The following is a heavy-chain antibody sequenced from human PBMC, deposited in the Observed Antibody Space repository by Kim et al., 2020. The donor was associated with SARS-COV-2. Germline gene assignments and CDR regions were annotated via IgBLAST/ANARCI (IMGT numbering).Heavy chain of an antibody. CDR2: IHHSGRT. CDR3: ATDFWSGSSGY. V-gene: IGHV4-34*01. Sequence: SETLSLTCAVYGGSFSGNYWSWIRQPPGKGLEWIGEIHHSGRTNYNPSLKSRVTTSVDTSKNQVSLKLSSVTAADTAVYYCATDFWSGSSGYWGQGTLVTVSS. J-gene: IGHJ4*02. D-gene: IGHD3-3*01. CDR1: GGSFSGNY.